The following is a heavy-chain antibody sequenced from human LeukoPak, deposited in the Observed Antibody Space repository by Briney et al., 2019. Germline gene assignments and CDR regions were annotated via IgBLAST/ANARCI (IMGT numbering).Heavy chain of an antibody. CDR1: GFTFSSYT. V-gene: IGHV3-21*01. Sequence: GGSLRLSCAASGFTFSSYTMNWVRQAPGKGLEWVPSISTSSTYIYYADSVKGRFTISRDNAKNSLYLQVNSLRAEDTAVYYCARKQDTAMVRRPSDAFDIWGQGTMVTVSS. D-gene: IGHD5-18*01. CDR3: ARKQDTAMVRRPSDAFDI. CDR2: ISTSSTYI. J-gene: IGHJ3*02.